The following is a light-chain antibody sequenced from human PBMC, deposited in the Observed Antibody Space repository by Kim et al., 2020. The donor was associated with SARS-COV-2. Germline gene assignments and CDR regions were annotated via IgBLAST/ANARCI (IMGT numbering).Light chain of an antibody. CDR1: SSDIGSYDY. V-gene: IGLV2-8*01. Sequence: GQAVTSSCTGSSSDIGSYDYVSWYQQYPGKAPKLIIYDVTKRPSGVPDRFSGSKSANTASLTVSGLQPEDEADYYCSSYAGSNNGVFGGGTQLTVL. CDR3: SSYAGSNNGV. J-gene: IGLJ3*02. CDR2: DVT.